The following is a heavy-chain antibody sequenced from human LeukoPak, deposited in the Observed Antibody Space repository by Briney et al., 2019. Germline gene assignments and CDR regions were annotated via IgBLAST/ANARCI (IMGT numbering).Heavy chain of an antibody. CDR2: IYYSGST. V-gene: IGHV4-59*01. CDR1: GGSISSYF. Sequence: SETLSLTCTLSGGSISSYFWSWIRQPPGKGLEWIGYIYYSGSTNYNPSLESRVTISVDTSKNQFSLKLSSVTAADTAVYYCARDPYPLGYCSGGSCLDAFDIWGQGTMVTVSS. D-gene: IGHD2-15*01. J-gene: IGHJ3*02. CDR3: ARDPYPLGYCSGGSCLDAFDI.